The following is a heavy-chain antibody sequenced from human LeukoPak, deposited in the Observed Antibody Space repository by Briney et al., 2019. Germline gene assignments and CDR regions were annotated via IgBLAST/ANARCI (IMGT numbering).Heavy chain of an antibody. CDR2: IYHSGST. J-gene: IGHJ3*02. Sequence: KSSQTLSLTCAVSGGSISSGGYSWSWIRQPPGKGLEWIGYIYHSGSTNYNPSLKSRVTISVDTSKNQFSLKLSSVTAADTAVYHCARRAGEDIVVVPAAIAGDAFDIWGQGTMVTVSS. V-gene: IGHV4-30-2*02. CDR3: ARRAGEDIVVVPAAIAGDAFDI. CDR1: GGSISSGGYS. D-gene: IGHD2-2*02.